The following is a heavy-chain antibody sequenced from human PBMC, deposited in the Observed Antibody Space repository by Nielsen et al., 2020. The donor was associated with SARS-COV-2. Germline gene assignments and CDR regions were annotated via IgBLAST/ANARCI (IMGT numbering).Heavy chain of an antibody. J-gene: IGHJ5*02. CDR1: GYTFTSYD. CDR3: ATRQRIPAAIFGWKYWFDP. Sequence: ASVKVSRKASGYTFTSYDINWVRQATGQGLEWMGWMNPNSGNTGYAQKFQGRVTMTRNTSISTAYMELSSLRSEDTAVYYCATRQRIPAAIFGWKYWFDPWGQGTLVTVSS. V-gene: IGHV1-8*01. CDR2: MNPNSGNT. D-gene: IGHD2-2*01.